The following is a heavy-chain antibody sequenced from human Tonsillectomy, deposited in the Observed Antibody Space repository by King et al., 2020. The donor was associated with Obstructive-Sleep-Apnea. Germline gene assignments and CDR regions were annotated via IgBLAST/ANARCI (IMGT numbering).Heavy chain of an antibody. CDR1: GFTFINYG. V-gene: IGHV3-30*02. CDR2: IRSDGSLK. J-gene: IGHJ4*02. CDR3: AKGWGNYFDY. Sequence: VQLVESGGGVVQPGGSLRLSCAASGFTFINYGMHWVRQAPGKGLEWVSFIRSDGSLKYYADSGKGRFTNSRDNAKNTLDLQMNSLRAEDTAMYYCAKGWGNYFDYWGQGTLVTVSS. D-gene: IGHD7-27*01.